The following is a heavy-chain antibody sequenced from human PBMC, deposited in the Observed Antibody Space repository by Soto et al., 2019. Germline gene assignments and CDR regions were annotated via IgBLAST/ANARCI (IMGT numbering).Heavy chain of an antibody. Sequence: QVQLVQSGAEVKKPGASVKVSCKASGYTLSSYGISWVRQAPGQGLEWMGWTSGYNGDTHYAQKFQDRVTMTTDTATSTVYMELRSLRPDDTAVYYGARYWDATVTRDDDRFDYWGQGTLVTVS. V-gene: IGHV1-18*01. CDR2: TSGYNGDT. D-gene: IGHD4-17*01. CDR3: ARYWDATVTRDDDRFDY. CDR1: GYTLSSYG. J-gene: IGHJ4*02.